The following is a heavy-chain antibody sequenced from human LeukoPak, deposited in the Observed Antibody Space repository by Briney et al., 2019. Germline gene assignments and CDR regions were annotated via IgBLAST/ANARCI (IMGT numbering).Heavy chain of an antibody. Sequence: PSETLSLTCAVYGGSFSGYYWSWIRQPPGKGLEWIGEINHSGSTNYNPSLKSRVTISVDTSKNQFSLKLSSVTAADTAVYCCARGFTIFGVVINLDYWGQGTLVTVSS. V-gene: IGHV4-34*01. CDR3: ARGFTIFGVVINLDY. D-gene: IGHD3-3*01. CDR1: GGSFSGYY. J-gene: IGHJ4*02. CDR2: INHSGST.